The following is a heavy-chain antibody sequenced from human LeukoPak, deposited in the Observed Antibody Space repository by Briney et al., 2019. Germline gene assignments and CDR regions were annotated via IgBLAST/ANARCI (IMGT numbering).Heavy chain of an antibody. CDR2: ISGSSSTI. D-gene: IGHD3-16*01. V-gene: IGHV3-48*01. Sequence: GGSLRLSCLVSGFTFTTYGINWVRQAPGKGLEWVSYISGSSSTIYYADSVKGRFTISRDNAKNSLYLRMNSLRAEDTALYYCARVDYDYVWGSHNAFDIWGQGTMVTVSS. CDR1: GFTFTTYG. CDR3: ARVDYDYVWGSHNAFDI. J-gene: IGHJ3*02.